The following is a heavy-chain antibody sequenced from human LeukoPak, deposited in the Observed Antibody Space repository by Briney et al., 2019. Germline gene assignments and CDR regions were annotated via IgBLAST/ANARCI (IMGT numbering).Heavy chain of an antibody. D-gene: IGHD2-2*01. J-gene: IGHJ4*02. CDR2: ISSSSSYI. V-gene: IGHV3-21*01. CDR3: ARDACSTTNCYLVY. CDR1: GFTFSNYN. Sequence: GGSLSLSCAASGFTFSNYNMNWVRQAPGKGLEWVSSISSSSSYIYYADSVKGRFTISSDNAKNSLYLQMDSLRAEDTAVYYCARDACSTTNCYLVYWGQGTLVTVSS.